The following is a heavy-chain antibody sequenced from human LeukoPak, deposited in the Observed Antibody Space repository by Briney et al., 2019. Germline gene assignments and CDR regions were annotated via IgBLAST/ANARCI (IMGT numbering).Heavy chain of an antibody. CDR2: TYHWSKWFN. V-gene: IGHV6-1*01. Sequence: SQTLSLTCAISGDSVTSGIWNWIRQSPSRGLEWLGRTYHWSKWFNDYAVSVESRMTINADTSRNQFSLQLNSVTPEDTAVYYCARDLHGSRGEFDYWGQGTLVTVSS. D-gene: IGHD3-16*01. CDR1: GDSVTSGI. J-gene: IGHJ4*02. CDR3: ARDLHGSRGEFDY.